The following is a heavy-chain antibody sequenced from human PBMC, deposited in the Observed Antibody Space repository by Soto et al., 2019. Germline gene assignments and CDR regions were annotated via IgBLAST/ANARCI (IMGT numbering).Heavy chain of an antibody. CDR1: GDSISGGASF. D-gene: IGHD2-2*01. V-gene: IGHV4-31*03. CDR2: VYYSGSS. Sequence: SETLSLTCTVSGDSISGGASFWSWIRQPPGKGLEWIANVYYSGSSYYNPSLKSRLTISVDTTKNQFSLQLKSMTAADTAVYYCAKLSCTSSTCYFPGWFDPWGQGTLVIVSS. J-gene: IGHJ5*02. CDR3: AKLSCTSSTCYFPGWFDP.